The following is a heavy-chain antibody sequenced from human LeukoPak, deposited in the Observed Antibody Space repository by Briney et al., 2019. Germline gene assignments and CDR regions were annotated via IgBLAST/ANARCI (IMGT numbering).Heavy chain of an antibody. CDR2: FFGCGGSQ. CDR3: GKTTAGYSSGQKPAWPVDY. Sequence: PGGSLRFSCEASGFTFGSFPMYWVRQAPGKGLDWIAGFFGCGGSQHYADSVKGRFTISRDNSKNTVYLQIDSLRAEDAAVYYCGKTTAGYSSGQKPAWPVDYWGQGTLVTVSS. V-gene: IGHV3-23*01. J-gene: IGHJ4*02. D-gene: IGHD5-18*01. CDR1: GFTFGSFP.